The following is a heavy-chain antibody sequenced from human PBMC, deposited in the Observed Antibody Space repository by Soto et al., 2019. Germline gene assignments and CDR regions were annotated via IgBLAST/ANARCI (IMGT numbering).Heavy chain of an antibody. CDR3: ARARMNSSGYYYPPYYFEY. V-gene: IGHV4-30-2*01. Sequence: SETLSLTCAVSGGSISSGGYSWSRILHPPGKGLEWIGYIYHSVSTYYNPSLKSRVTISVDRPKNQFSLKLSSVTAADTAVYYCARARMNSSGYYYPPYYFEYWGQGTMVTVSS. D-gene: IGHD3-22*01. J-gene: IGHJ4*02. CDR1: GGSISSGGYS. CDR2: IYHSVST.